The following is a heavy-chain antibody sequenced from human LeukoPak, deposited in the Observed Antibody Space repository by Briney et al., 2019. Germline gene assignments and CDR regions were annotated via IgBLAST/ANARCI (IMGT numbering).Heavy chain of an antibody. CDR1: GYTFTSQY. CDR3: ASTTVTTFDY. CDR2: INPSGGST. D-gene: IGHD4-17*01. J-gene: IGHJ4*02. Sequence: ASVKVSCKASGYTFTSQYIHWVRQAPGQRLEWMGIINPSGGSTSYAQKFQGRVTMTRDTSTSTVYMELTSLRAEDTAGYYCASTTVTTFDYWGQGTLVTVSS. V-gene: IGHV1-46*01.